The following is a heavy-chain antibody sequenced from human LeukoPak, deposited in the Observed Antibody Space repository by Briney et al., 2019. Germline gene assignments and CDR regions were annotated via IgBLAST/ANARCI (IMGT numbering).Heavy chain of an antibody. V-gene: IGHV1-18*04. J-gene: IGHJ4*02. Sequence: ASVKVSCKASGYTFTGYYMHWVRQAPGQGLEWMGWISAYNGNTNYAQKLQGRVTMTTDTSTSTAYMELRSLRSDDTAVYYCARADGVHFDYWGRGTLVTVSS. CDR2: ISAYNGNT. CDR3: ARADGVHFDY. D-gene: IGHD3-10*01. CDR1: GYTFTGYY.